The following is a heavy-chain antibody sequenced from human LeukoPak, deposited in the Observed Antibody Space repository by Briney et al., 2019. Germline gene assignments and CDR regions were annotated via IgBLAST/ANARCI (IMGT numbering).Heavy chain of an antibody. D-gene: IGHD6-13*01. CDR1: GFRFSDFT. J-gene: IGHJ3*02. CDR2: IKQDGSEK. CDR3: ARWAIAAAGNHAFDI. Sequence: PGGPLRLSCAASGFRFSDFTMTWVRQAPGKGLEWVANIKQDGSEKYYVDSVKGRFTISRDNAKNSLYLQMNSLRAEDTAVYYCARWAIAAAGNHAFDIWGQGTMVTVSS. V-gene: IGHV3-7*01.